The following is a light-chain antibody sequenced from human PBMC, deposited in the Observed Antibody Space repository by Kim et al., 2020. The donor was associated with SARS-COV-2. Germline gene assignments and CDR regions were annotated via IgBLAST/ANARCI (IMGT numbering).Light chain of an antibody. J-gene: IGKJ1*01. CDR3: QQYVS. V-gene: IGKV3-20*01. Sequence: TLALSPGERSTLSCRASQSVSSSYLAWYQQKPGQAPRLLIYGASSRATGIPDRFSGSGSATDFTLTISRLEPEDFAVYYCQQYVSFGQGTKVDIK. CDR1: QSVSSSY. CDR2: GAS.